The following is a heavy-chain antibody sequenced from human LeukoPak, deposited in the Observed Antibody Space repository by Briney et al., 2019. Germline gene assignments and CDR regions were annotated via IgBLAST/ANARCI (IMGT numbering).Heavy chain of an antibody. V-gene: IGHV3-30-3*01. CDR2: ISYDGSNK. CDR1: GFTFSSYA. D-gene: IGHD3-3*01. CDR3: ARWRATIFGVVIAPYYYGMDD. Sequence: GRSLRLSCAASGFTFSSYAMHWVRQAPGKGLEWVAVISYDGSNKYYADSVKGRFTISRDNSKNTLYLQMNSLRAEDTAVYYCARWRATIFGVVIAPYYYGMDDWGQGTTVTVSS. J-gene: IGHJ6*02.